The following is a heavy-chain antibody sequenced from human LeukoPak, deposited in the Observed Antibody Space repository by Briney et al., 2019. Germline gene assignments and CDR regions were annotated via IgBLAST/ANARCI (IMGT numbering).Heavy chain of an antibody. CDR3: ARDQGLRSPDYFDY. Sequence: AAVKLSCTASGYTFTSYGISWVRQAPGQGLEWMGWIGAYNGNTNYAQKLQGRVTMTTDTSTSTAYMELRSLRSDDTAVYYCARDQGLRSPDYFDYWGQGTLVTVSS. V-gene: IGHV1-18*01. J-gene: IGHJ4*02. D-gene: IGHD4-17*01. CDR2: IGAYNGNT. CDR1: GYTFTSYG.